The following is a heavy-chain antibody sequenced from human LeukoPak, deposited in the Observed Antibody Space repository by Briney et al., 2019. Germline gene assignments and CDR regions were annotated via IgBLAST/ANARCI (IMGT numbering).Heavy chain of an antibody. CDR2: IYYSGST. V-gene: IGHV4-59*01. Sequence: PSETLSLTCSVSGGSISSYYWSWIRQPPGKGLEWIGYIYYSGSTNYNPSPKSRVTISVDTSKNQFSLKLNSVTAADTAVYYCAKDGGVYDSSGYYDYWGQGTLVAVSS. J-gene: IGHJ4*02. CDR3: AKDGGVYDSSGYYDY. CDR1: GGSISSYY. D-gene: IGHD3-22*01.